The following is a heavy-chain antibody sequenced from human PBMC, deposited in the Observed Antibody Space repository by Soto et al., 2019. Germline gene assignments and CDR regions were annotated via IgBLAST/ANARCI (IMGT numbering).Heavy chain of an antibody. CDR1: GGSISSGGYY. CDR2: IYYSGST. Sequence: LTCTVSGGSISSGGYYWSWIRQHPGKGLEWIGYIYYSGSTYYNPSLKSRVTISVDTSKNQFSLKLSSVAAADTAVYYCAREDGYGSGSYYKVWGQGTLVTVSS. CDR3: AREDGYGSGSYYKV. D-gene: IGHD3-10*01. V-gene: IGHV4-31*03. J-gene: IGHJ4*02.